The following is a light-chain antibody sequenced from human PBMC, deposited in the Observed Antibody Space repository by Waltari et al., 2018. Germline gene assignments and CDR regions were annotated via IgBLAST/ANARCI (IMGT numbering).Light chain of an antibody. CDR2: TSS. Sequence: EILLTQSPDTLSLSPGATATLSCRSSPALRSAYLACYQHKPGQAPRLLVHTSSTTATGIPDRFSGSGSGTDFTLTISRLEPEDFAVYYCQQSGGSPRTFGQGTKV. CDR1: PALRSAY. V-gene: IGKV3-20*01. J-gene: IGKJ1*01. CDR3: QQSGGSPRT.